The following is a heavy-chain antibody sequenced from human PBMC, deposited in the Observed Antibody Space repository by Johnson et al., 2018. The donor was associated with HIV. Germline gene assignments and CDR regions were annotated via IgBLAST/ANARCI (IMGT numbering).Heavy chain of an antibody. Sequence: MLLVESRGVLVQPGGSLRLSCAASGFTVSSNEMSWVRQAPGKGLEWVSSISGGSTYYADSRKGRFTISRDNSKNTLYLQMNSLRAEDTAVYYCARDLVSLEDAFDIWGQGTMVTVSS. CDR3: ARDLVSLEDAFDI. CDR2: ISGGST. CDR1: GFTVSSNE. V-gene: IGHV3-38-3*01. J-gene: IGHJ3*02. D-gene: IGHD3-16*02.